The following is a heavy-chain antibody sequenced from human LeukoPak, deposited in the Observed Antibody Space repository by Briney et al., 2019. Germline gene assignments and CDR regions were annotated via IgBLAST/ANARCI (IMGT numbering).Heavy chain of an antibody. CDR3: ARKSASGNYPLDY. Sequence: SGGSLRLSCAASGFTVSSNYMSWVRQAPGKGLERVSVIYSCGSTYYADSVKGRFTISRDNAKNTVFLQMSSLRAEDTALYYCARKSASGNYPLDYWGQGTLVTVSS. D-gene: IGHD3-10*01. CDR1: GFTVSSNY. CDR2: IYSCGST. V-gene: IGHV3-53*01. J-gene: IGHJ4*02.